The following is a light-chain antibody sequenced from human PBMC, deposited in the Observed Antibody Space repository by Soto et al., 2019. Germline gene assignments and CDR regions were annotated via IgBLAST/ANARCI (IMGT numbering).Light chain of an antibody. J-gene: IGLJ2*01. CDR2: DVS. V-gene: IGLV2-14*01. CDR3: SSYTSSGTLV. Sequence: QSALTQPASVSGSPGQSITISCTGTSSDVGGYNYVSWYQQYPGKAPKLMIYDVSNRPSGVSNRFSGSKSGNTASLTISGLQAEDGADYYCSSYTSSGTLVFGGGTQLTVL. CDR1: SSDVGGYNY.